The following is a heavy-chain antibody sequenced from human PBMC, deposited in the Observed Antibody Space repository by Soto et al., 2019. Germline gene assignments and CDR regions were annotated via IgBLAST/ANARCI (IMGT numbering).Heavy chain of an antibody. V-gene: IGHV4-39*01. CDR2: IYSSGST. CDR1: GGSISSSSYY. J-gene: IGHJ4*02. Sequence: QLQLQESGPGLVKPSETLSLTCTVSGGSISSSSYYWGWIRQPPGKGLEWIGSIYSSGSTYYNPSLQSRVTISVDTSKNQVSLRLNSVTAADTAVYYCASPQGAVAVAGAFDYWGQGTLITVSS. CDR3: ASPQGAVAVAGAFDY. D-gene: IGHD6-19*01.